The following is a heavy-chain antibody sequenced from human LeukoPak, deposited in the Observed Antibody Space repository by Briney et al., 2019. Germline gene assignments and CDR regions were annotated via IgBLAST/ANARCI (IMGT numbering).Heavy chain of an antibody. V-gene: IGHV3-23*01. D-gene: IGHD6-13*01. CDR1: GFTFSSYG. Sequence: SGGSLRLSCAASGFTFSSYGMSWVRQAPGKGLEWVSAISGSGGSTYYADSVKGRFTISRDNSKNTLYLQMNSLRAEDTAVYYCAKDLRIAAAGTGYYYYYMDVWGKGTTVTISS. CDR2: ISGSGGST. CDR3: AKDLRIAAAGTGYYYYYMDV. J-gene: IGHJ6*03.